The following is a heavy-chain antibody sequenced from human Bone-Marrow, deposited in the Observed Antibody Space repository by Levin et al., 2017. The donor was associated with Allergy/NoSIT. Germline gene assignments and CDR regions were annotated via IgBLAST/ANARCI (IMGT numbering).Heavy chain of an antibody. Sequence: GGSLRLSCAASGFTFSRDWMGWVRQAPGKGLEWVANIKEDASEKDYLDSVKGRFTISRDNAKESLSLQMDSLRVEDTAVYYCVRSGGWYGSYFDFWGQGRLVTVS. CDR1: GFTFSRDW. J-gene: IGHJ4*02. CDR3: VRSGGWYGSYFDF. V-gene: IGHV3-7*01. CDR2: IKEDASEK. D-gene: IGHD6-19*01.